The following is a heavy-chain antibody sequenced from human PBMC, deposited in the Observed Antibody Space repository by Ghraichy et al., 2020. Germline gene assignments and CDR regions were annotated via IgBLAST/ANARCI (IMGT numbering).Heavy chain of an antibody. CDR3: ARGTIKAMDV. Sequence: SVKVSCKASGGTFGIYAVTWVRQSPGQGLESLGRIIPILNISDYEQKFQGRVTFSADNSTNTAYMELKSLKSEDTAVYFCARGTIKAMDVWGQGTTVTVAS. CDR1: GGTFGIYA. V-gene: IGHV1-69*04. CDR2: IIPILNIS. J-gene: IGHJ6*02. D-gene: IGHD3-9*01.